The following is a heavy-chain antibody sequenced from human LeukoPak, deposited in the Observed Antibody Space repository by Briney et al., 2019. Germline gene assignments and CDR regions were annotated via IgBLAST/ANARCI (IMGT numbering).Heavy chain of an antibody. CDR1: GGSISSSNW. D-gene: IGHD3-10*01. V-gene: IGHV4-4*02. J-gene: IGHJ3*02. Sequence: PSGTLSLTCAVSGGSISSSNWWSWVRQPPGKGLEWIGEIYHSGSTNYNPSLKSRVTISVDKSKNQFSLKLSSVTAADTAVYYCARNYYGSGSKYNDWAFDIWGQGTMVTVSS. CDR3: ARNYYGSGSKYNDWAFDI. CDR2: IYHSGST.